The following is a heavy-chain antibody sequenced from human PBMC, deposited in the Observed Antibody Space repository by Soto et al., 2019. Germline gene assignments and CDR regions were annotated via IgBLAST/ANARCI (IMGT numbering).Heavy chain of an antibody. V-gene: IGHV3-33*01. CDR2: IWYDGSNK. Sequence: QVQLVESGGGVVQPGRSLRLSCAASGFTFSSYGMHWVRQAPGKGLEWVTVIWYDGSNKYYADSVKGRFTISRDNSKNTLYLQMNSVRAEDTAVYYCARDRGPFNWNDWPHYYYGMDVWGQGATVTVSS. CDR3: ARDRGPFNWNDWPHYYYGMDV. D-gene: IGHD1-20*01. CDR1: GFTFSSYG. J-gene: IGHJ6*02.